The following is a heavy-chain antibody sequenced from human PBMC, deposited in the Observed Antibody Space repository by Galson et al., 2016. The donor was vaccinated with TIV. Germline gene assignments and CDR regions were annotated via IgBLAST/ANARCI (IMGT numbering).Heavy chain of an antibody. CDR1: GVTFNSHA. D-gene: IGHD5-18*01. V-gene: IGHV1-69*13. J-gene: IGHJ5*02. CDR3: ARGGGYSYGFRVWLDP. CDR2: ITGIFGVA. Sequence: SVKVSCKASGVTFNSHAINWVRQAPGQGLEWMGGITGIFGVAKYAQKFQGRVTITADESTNTAYMELNSLISEDTAVYYCARGGGYSYGFRVWLDPWGQGTLVTVSS.